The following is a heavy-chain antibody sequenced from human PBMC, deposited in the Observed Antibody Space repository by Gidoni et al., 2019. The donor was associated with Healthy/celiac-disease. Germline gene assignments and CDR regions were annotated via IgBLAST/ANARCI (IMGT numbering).Heavy chain of an antibody. Sequence: QVQLVESGGGVVQPGRSLRLSCAASGFTFSSYCMHWVRQAPGKGLEWVAVIWYDGSNKYYADSVKGRFTISRDNSKNTLYLQMNSLRAEDTAVYYCARDRNYYDSSGYYFEYFQHWGQGTLVTVSS. CDR2: IWYDGSNK. J-gene: IGHJ1*01. V-gene: IGHV3-33*01. CDR3: ARDRNYYDSSGYYFEYFQH. CDR1: GFTFSSYC. D-gene: IGHD3-22*01.